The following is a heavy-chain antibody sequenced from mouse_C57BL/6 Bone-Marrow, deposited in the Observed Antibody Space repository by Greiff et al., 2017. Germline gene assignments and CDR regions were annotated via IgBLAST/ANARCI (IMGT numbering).Heavy chain of an antibody. CDR1: GYTFTNYW. V-gene: IGHV1-64*01. Sequence: QVQLQQPGAELVKPGASVKLSCKASGYTFTNYWMHWVKQRPGQGLEWIGMMHPNGGSPDYNEKFKSEATLSVDKSSRAAYMELSSLTSWDSAVYYCARSYDYGDYTMDYWGQGTSVTVSS. CDR3: ARSYDYGDYTMDY. CDR2: MHPNGGSP. J-gene: IGHJ4*01. D-gene: IGHD2-4*01.